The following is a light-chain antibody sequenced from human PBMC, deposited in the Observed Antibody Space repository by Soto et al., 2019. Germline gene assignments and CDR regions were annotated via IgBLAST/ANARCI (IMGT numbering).Light chain of an antibody. CDR3: QLLNSCPIP. Sequence: IQLTQSPSSLSASVGDRVTISCRASQGIANFLAWYQQKPGKAHKLLIYGASTLQSGVPSRFSGSGSGADFTLNSRSQQPEDFATYPCQLLNSCPIPFGPGTKVDIK. V-gene: IGKV1-9*01. CDR1: QGIANF. J-gene: IGKJ3*01. CDR2: GAS.